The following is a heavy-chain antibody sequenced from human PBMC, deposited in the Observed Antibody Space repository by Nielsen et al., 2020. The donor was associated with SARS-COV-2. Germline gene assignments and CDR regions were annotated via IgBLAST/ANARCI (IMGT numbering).Heavy chain of an antibody. CDR2: ISSSSSYI. CDR1: GFTFSSYS. Sequence: GESPKISCAASGFTFSSYSMNWVRQAPGKGLEWVSSISSSSSYIYYADSVKGRFTISRDNAKNSLYLQMNSLRAEDTAVYYCARARSYGMDVWGQGTTVTVSS. J-gene: IGHJ6*02. CDR3: ARARSYGMDV. V-gene: IGHV3-21*01.